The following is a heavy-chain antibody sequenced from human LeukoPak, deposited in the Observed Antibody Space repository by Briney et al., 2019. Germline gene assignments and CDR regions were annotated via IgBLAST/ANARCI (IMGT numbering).Heavy chain of an antibody. D-gene: IGHD3-22*01. CDR3: ARDGRLHYYDSSGHYYYYGMDV. J-gene: IGHJ6*02. CDR2: INPNSGGT. CDR1: GYTFTGYY. V-gene: IGHV1-2*02. Sequence: ASVKVSCKASGYTFTGYYMHWVRQAPGQGLEWMGWINPNSGGTNYAQKFQGRVTMTRDTSISTAYMELSRLRSDDTAVYYCARDGRLHYYDSSGHYYYYGMDVWGQGTTVTVSS.